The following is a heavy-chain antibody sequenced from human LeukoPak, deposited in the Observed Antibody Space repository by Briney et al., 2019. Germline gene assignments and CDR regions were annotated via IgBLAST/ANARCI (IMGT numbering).Heavy chain of an antibody. CDR1: GFTFSSYG. D-gene: IGHD6-25*01. Sequence: GRSLRLSCAASGFTFSSYGIHWVRQAPGKGLEWVAVIWYDGSNKYYADSVKGRFTISRDNSKNTLYLQMNSLRAEDTAVYYCARDTSAATNWFDPWGQGTLVTVSS. J-gene: IGHJ5*02. V-gene: IGHV3-33*01. CDR3: ARDTSAATNWFDP. CDR2: IWYDGSNK.